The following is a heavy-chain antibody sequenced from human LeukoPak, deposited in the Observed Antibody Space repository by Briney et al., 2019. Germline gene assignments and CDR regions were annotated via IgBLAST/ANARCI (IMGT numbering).Heavy chain of an antibody. CDR1: GGSFSGYY. Sequence: SETLSLTCAVYGGSFSGYYWSWIRQPPGKGLEWTGEINHSGSTNYNPSLRSRVTISVDTSKNQFSLKLSSVTAADTAVYYCASASRDGYNYYFDYWGQGTLVTVSS. V-gene: IGHV4-34*01. D-gene: IGHD5-24*01. CDR3: ASASRDGYNYYFDY. CDR2: INHSGST. J-gene: IGHJ4*02.